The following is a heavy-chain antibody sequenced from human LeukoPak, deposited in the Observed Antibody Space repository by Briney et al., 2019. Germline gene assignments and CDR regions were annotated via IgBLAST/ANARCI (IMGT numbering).Heavy chain of an antibody. J-gene: IGHJ4*02. V-gene: IGHV4-59*01. CDR1: GGSIGTYY. D-gene: IGHD6-13*01. Sequence: SETLSLTCSVSGGSIGTYYWSWIRQPPGEGLEWLGYIHYDVSTTYNPSLKSRVTISADTAKNQFSLKLTSVTAADTAIYYCARGGYYSSSWYVIDYWGQGTLVTVSS. CDR3: ARGGYYSSSWYVIDY. CDR2: IHYDVST.